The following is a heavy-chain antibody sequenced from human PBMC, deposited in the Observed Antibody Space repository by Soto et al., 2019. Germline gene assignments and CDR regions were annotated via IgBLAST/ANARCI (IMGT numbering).Heavy chain of an antibody. D-gene: IGHD2-15*01. J-gene: IGHJ6*02. CDR2: INPNSGGT. Sequence: ASVKVSCKASGYTFTGYYMHWVRQAPGQGLEWMGWINPNSGGTNYAQKFQGWVTMTRDTSISTAYMELSRLRSDDTAVYYCARGYIVVVVAANPPSDGYGMDVWGQGTTVTAP. V-gene: IGHV1-2*04. CDR3: ARGYIVVVVAANPPSDGYGMDV. CDR1: GYTFTGYY.